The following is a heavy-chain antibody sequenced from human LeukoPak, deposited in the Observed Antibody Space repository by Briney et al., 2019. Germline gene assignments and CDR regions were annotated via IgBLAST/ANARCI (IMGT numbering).Heavy chain of an antibody. CDR2: IYSGGST. CDR1: GLTVSKNY. J-gene: IGHJ4*02. D-gene: IGHD3-10*01. Sequence: GGSMRLSCAASGLTVSKNYMSWVRQAPGKGLESVSVIYSGGSTYYADSVRGRFTISRDNSKNTLYLQMNSLRVEDTAVYYCARVGGHWGQGTLVTVSS. CDR3: ARVGGH. V-gene: IGHV3-53*01.